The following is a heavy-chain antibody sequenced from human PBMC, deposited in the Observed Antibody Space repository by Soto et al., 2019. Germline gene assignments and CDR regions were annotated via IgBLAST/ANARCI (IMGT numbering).Heavy chain of an antibody. D-gene: IGHD3-22*01. CDR1: GYSFTSYW. J-gene: IGHJ4*02. CDR3: ARQSYDSSGYYIYYFDY. CDR2: IYPGDSDT. Sequence: GESRKISCXGSGYSFTSYWIGWVRQMPGKGLEWMGIIYPGDSDTRYSPSFQGQVTISADKSISTAYLQWSSLKASDTAMYYCARQSYDSSGYYIYYFDYWGQGTLVTVS. V-gene: IGHV5-51*01.